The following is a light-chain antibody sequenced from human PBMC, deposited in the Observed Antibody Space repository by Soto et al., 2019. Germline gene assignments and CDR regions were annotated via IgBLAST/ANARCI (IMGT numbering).Light chain of an antibody. CDR1: SSDVGGYDY. V-gene: IGLV2-14*03. CDR3: SSYTSSSTLV. CDR2: DVS. J-gene: IGLJ1*01. Sequence: QSLLTQPASVSGSPGQSITISCTGTSSDVGGYDYVSWYQHHPGKAPKLMIYDVSNRPSGVSNRFSGSKSGNTASLTISGLQAEDEADYYCSSYTSSSTLVFGTGTKVTVL.